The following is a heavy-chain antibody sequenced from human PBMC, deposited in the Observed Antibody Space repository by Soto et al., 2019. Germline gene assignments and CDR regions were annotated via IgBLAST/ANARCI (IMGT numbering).Heavy chain of an antibody. CDR3: ARSTGGYYID. Sequence: EVQLVESGGGLVQPGGSLRLSCADSGFSFSSYWMHWVRQGPGKGLVWVARINTDGSSTNYADFVKGRFTISRDNAKNTLYLQMNSLRAEDTAVYYCARSTGGYYIDWGQGTMVTVSS. J-gene: IGHJ3*01. V-gene: IGHV3-74*01. CDR1: GFSFSSYW. D-gene: IGHD3-9*01. CDR2: INTDGSST.